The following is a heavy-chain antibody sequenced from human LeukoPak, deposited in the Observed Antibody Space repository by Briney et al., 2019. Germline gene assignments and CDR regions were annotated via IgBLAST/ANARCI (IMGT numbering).Heavy chain of an antibody. D-gene: IGHD6-19*01. Sequence: WASVTVSCKASGYTFTSYYMHWVRQAPGQGLEWMGIINPSGGSTSYAQKFQGRVTMTRDTSTSTVYMELSSLRSEDTAVYYCAREGSSGWYVDYWGQGTLVTVSS. CDR3: AREGSSGWYVDY. CDR2: INPSGGST. CDR1: GYTFTSYY. V-gene: IGHV1-46*01. J-gene: IGHJ4*02.